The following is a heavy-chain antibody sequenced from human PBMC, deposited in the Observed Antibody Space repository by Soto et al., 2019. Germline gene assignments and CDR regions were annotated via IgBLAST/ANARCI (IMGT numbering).Heavy chain of an antibody. CDR3: ARDRRKNYYYYYGMDV. J-gene: IGHJ6*02. Sequence: QVQLQQWGAGLLKPSETLSLTCAVYGGSFSGYYWSWIRQPPGKGLEWIGEINHSGSTNYNPSLKSRVTISVDTSKNQFSLKLSSVTAADTAVYYCARDRRKNYYYYYGMDVWGQGTTVTVSS. CDR2: INHSGST. CDR1: GGSFSGYY. V-gene: IGHV4-34*01.